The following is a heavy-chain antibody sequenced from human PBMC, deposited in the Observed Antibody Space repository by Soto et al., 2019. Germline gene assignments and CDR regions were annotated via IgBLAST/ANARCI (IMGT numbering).Heavy chain of an antibody. CDR1: GGSFSSYA. CDR2: IIPIFGTA. D-gene: IGHD3-3*01. CDR3: GRGFLEWLPDTGFDY. V-gene: IGHV1-69*13. J-gene: IGHJ4*02. Sequence: SSVKVSCKASGGSFSSYAISWVRQAPGQGLEWMGGIIPIFGTANYAQKCQGRVTITADESTSTAYMELSSLRSEDTVVYYCGRGFLEWLPDTGFDYWGQGTLVTVSS.